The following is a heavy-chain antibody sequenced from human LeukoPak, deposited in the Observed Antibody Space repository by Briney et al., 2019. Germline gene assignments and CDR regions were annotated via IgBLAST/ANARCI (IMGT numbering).Heavy chain of an antibody. CDR1: GFTFSSYW. J-gene: IGHJ4*02. V-gene: IGHV3-74*01. Sequence: PGGSLRLSCAASGFTFSSYWMHWVRQAPGKGLVWVSRINSDGSSTSYADSVKGRFTISRDNAKNTLYLQMNSLRAEDTAVYYCARDNAVHYDILTGYSYWGQGTLVTVSS. CDR3: ARDNAVHYDILTGYSY. D-gene: IGHD3-9*01. CDR2: INSDGSST.